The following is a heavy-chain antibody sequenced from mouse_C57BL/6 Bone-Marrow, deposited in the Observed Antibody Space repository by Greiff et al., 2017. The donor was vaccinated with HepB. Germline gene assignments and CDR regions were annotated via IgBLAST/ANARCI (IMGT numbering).Heavy chain of an antibody. D-gene: IGHD1-1*01. CDR3: ARDYGSSYIAMDY. V-gene: IGHV1-53*01. J-gene: IGHJ4*01. Sequence: VQLQQSGTELVKPGASVNLSCKASGYTFTSYWMHWVKQRPGQGLEWIGNINPSNGGTNYNEKFKSTATLTVDKSSSTAYMQLNSLTSENSAVYYCARDYGSSYIAMDYWGQGTSVTVSS. CDR2: INPSNGGT. CDR1: GYTFTSYW.